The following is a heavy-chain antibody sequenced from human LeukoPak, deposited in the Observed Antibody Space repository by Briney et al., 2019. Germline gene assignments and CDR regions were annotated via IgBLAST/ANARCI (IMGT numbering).Heavy chain of an antibody. CDR3: ARDRVDSSGYYYYYVIYV. Sequence: SETLSVTCTHPGGSISTYFWSWIRQPAGKGLEWIGRLYASESTNYIPTLKSPLTMSAYTSKNQFSLNLRSVTAADTAIYYCARDRVDSSGYYYYYVIYVWGQGTAVTVSS. CDR1: GGSISTYF. V-gene: IGHV4-4*07. CDR2: LYASEST. J-gene: IGHJ6*02. D-gene: IGHD3-22*01.